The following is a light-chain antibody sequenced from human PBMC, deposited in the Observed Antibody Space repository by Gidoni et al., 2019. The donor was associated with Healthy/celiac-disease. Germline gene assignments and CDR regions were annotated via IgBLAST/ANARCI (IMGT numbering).Light chain of an antibody. J-gene: IGKJ1*01. CDR2: GAS. CDR3: QQYGSSPPKT. CDR1: QSVSSSY. V-gene: IGKV3-20*01. Sequence: EIVLTQSPGTLSLSPGERATLSCRASQSVSSSYLAWYQQKPGQAPFLLIYGASSRATGIPDRFSGSGSGTDFTLTISRLEPEDFAVYYCQQYGSSPPKTFGQGTKVEIK.